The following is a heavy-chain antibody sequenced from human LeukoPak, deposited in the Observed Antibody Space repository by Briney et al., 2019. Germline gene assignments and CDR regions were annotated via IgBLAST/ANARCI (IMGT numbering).Heavy chain of an antibody. J-gene: IGHJ4*02. D-gene: IGHD4-17*01. CDR3: ARHATVTSFTFAY. CDR2: IYYSGNT. CDR1: GGSISSYY. V-gene: IGHV4-39*01. Sequence: SETLSLTCTVSGGSISSYYWGWIRQPPEKGLEWIGSIYYSGNTYYNPSLKSRVTISIDTSKNQFSLNLNSVTAADTAVYYCARHATVTSFTFAYWGQGTLLTVSS.